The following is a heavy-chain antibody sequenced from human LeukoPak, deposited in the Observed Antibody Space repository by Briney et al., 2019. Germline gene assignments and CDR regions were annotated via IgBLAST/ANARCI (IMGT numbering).Heavy chain of an antibody. D-gene: IGHD2-2*01. CDR3: STEGVPTSLVAYEY. Sequence: GGSLRLSCAASGFTFRNYWMGWVRQAPGKGLEWVANINQDGSEKYYLDSVKGRFTISRDNAKNSLYLQMNSLRAEDTAVYYCSTEGVPTSLVAYEYWGQGTLVTVSS. V-gene: IGHV3-7*05. CDR2: INQDGSEK. J-gene: IGHJ4*02. CDR1: GFTFRNYW.